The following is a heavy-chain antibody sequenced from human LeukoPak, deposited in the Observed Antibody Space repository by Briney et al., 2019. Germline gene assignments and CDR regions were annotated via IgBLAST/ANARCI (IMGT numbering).Heavy chain of an antibody. D-gene: IGHD4-11*01. CDR1: GDSISGYY. CDR2: IYYSGSI. J-gene: IGHJ4*02. Sequence: SETLSLTCTVSGDSISGYYWTWIRQPPGKGLEWIGYIYYSGSINYNPSLKSRLTISVDTSKKQFSLKLSSVTAADTAVYYCARLRGNYFPDYWGQGTLVTVSS. V-gene: IGHV4-59*01. CDR3: ARLRGNYFPDY.